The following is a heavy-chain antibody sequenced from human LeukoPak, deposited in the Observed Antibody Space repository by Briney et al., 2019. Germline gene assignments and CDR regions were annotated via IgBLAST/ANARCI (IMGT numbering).Heavy chain of an antibody. Sequence: PSETLSLTCTVSGGSISSYYWSWIRQPPGKGLEWIGYIYYSGSTNYNPSLKSRVTISVDTSKNQFSLKLSSVTAPDTAVYYCARLRVYDILTGYYSYWFDPWGQGTLVTVSS. D-gene: IGHD3-9*01. V-gene: IGHV4-59*08. CDR1: GGSISSYY. CDR2: IYYSGST. CDR3: ARLRVYDILTGYYSYWFDP. J-gene: IGHJ5*02.